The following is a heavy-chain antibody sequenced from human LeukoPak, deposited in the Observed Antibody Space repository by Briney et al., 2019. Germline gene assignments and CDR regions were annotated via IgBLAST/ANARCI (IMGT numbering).Heavy chain of an antibody. D-gene: IGHD1-1*01. CDR1: GGTFSSYA. CDR2: INPNSGGT. V-gene: IGHV1-2*02. Sequence: ASVKVSCKASGGTFSSYAISWVRQAPGQVLEWMGWINPNSGGTNYAQKFQGRVTMTRDTSISTAYMELSRLRSDDTAVYYCARDLGGGLEDYWGQGTLVTVSS. CDR3: ARDLGGGLEDY. J-gene: IGHJ4*02.